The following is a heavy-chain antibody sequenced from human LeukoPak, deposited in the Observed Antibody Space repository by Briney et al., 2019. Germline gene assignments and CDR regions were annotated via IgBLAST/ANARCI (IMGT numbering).Heavy chain of an antibody. CDR1: GFTFSCYG. CDR3: AREQNRIAAAGLFDY. Sequence: PGGSLRLSCAASGFTFSCYGMHWVRQAPGKGLEWVAVIWYDGSNKYYADSVKGRFTISRDNSKNTLYLQMNSLRAEDTAVYYCAREQNRIAAAGLFDYWGQGTLVTVSS. D-gene: IGHD6-13*01. J-gene: IGHJ4*02. CDR2: IWYDGSNK. V-gene: IGHV3-33*01.